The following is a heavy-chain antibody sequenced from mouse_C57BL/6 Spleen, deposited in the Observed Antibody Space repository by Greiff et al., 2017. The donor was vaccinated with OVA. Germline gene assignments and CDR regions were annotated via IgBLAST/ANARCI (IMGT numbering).Heavy chain of an antibody. CDR1: GYTFTDYY. CDR2: INPNNGGT. CDR3: ARGVGYPAWFAY. Sequence: EVQLQQSGPELVKPGASVKISCKASGYTFTDYYMNWVKQSHGKSLEWIGDINPNNGGTSYNQKFKGKATLTVDKSSSTAYMELRSLTSEDSAVYYCARGVGYPAWFAYWGQGTLVTVSA. J-gene: IGHJ3*01. D-gene: IGHD2-2*01. V-gene: IGHV1-26*01.